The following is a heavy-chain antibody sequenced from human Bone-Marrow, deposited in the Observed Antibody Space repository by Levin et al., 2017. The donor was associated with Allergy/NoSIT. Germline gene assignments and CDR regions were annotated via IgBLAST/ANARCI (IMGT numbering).Heavy chain of an antibody. D-gene: IGHD2/OR15-2a*01. J-gene: IGHJ4*02. CDR1: GFTFSRCA. Sequence: HAGGSLRLSCAASGFTFSRCAMNWVRQAPGKGLEWVSYISGSSSNIHYADSVRGRFTVSRDNAKNSLYLQMNSLRDEDTAVYYCARDRSVGNNFYYHFDFWGQGALVTLSS. CDR2: ISGSSSNI. V-gene: IGHV3-48*02. CDR3: ARDRSVGNNFYYHFDF.